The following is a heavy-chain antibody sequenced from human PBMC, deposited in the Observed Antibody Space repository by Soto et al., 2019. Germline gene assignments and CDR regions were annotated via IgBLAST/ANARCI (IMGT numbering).Heavy chain of an antibody. D-gene: IGHD6-19*01. CDR3: ARDEAVAGNYYYGMDV. Sequence: ASVKVSCKASGYTFTSYGISWVRQAPGQGLEWMGWISAYNGNTNYAQKLQGRVTMTTDTSTSTAYMELRSLRSDDTAVYYCARDEAVAGNYYYGMDVWGQGTTVTVSS. V-gene: IGHV1-18*01. CDR2: ISAYNGNT. J-gene: IGHJ6*02. CDR1: GYTFTSYG.